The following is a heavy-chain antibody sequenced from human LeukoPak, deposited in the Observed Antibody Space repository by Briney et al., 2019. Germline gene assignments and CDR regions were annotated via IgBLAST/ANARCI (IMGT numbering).Heavy chain of an antibody. D-gene: IGHD3-10*01. CDR3: ARSITMAPKGGYFDY. Sequence: PSETLSLTCTVSGGSISSYYWSWIRQPPGKGLEWIGYIYYSGSTNYNPSLKSRVTISVDTSKNQFSLKLSSVTAADTAVYYCARSITMAPKGGYFDYWGQGTLVTVSS. J-gene: IGHJ4*02. V-gene: IGHV4-59*01. CDR1: GGSISSYY. CDR2: IYYSGST.